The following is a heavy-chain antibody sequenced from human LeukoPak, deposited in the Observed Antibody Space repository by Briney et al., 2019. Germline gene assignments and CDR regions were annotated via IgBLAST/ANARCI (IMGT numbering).Heavy chain of an antibody. J-gene: IGHJ4*02. CDR1: GFTFSSYS. CDR2: ISSSSSYI. V-gene: IGHV3-21*01. Sequence: GGSLRLSCAASGFTFSSYSMNWVRQAPGKGLEWVSSISSSSSYIYYADSVKGRFTISRDDAKNSLYLQMNSLRAEDTAVYYCARDQGRQLWSPNDYWGQGTLVTVSS. D-gene: IGHD5-18*01. CDR3: ARDQGRQLWSPNDY.